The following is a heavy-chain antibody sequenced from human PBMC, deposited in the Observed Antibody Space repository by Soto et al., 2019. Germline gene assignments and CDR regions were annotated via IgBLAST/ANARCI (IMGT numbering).Heavy chain of an antibody. D-gene: IGHD6-13*01. CDR3: AKGPRKLISSSWYWYFDL. CDR1: GFTFDDYA. Sequence: GGSLRLSCAASGFTFDDYAMHWVRQAPGKGLEWVSGISWNSGSIGYADSVKGRFTISRDNAKNSLYLQMNSLRAEDTALYYCAKGPRKLISSSWYWYFDLWGRGTLVTVSS. V-gene: IGHV3-9*01. CDR2: ISWNSGSI. J-gene: IGHJ2*01.